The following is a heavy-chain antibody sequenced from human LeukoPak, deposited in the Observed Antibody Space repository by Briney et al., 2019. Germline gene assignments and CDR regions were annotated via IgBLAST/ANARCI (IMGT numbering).Heavy chain of an antibody. D-gene: IGHD3-10*01. CDR3: AKETVELLWFGEPGSPFDY. CDR2: ISGSGGST. V-gene: IGHV3-23*01. Sequence: GSLRLSCAASGFTFSSYAMSWVRQAPGKGLEWVSAISGSGGSTYYADSVKGRFTISRDNSKNTLYLQMNSLRAEDTAVYYCAKETVELLWFGEPGSPFDYWGQGTLVTVSS. J-gene: IGHJ4*02. CDR1: GFTFSSYA.